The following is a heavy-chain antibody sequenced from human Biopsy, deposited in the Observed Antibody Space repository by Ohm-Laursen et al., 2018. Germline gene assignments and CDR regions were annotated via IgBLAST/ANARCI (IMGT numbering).Heavy chain of an antibody. V-gene: IGHV1-46*01. D-gene: IGHD6-19*01. J-gene: IGHJ4*02. CDR3: ARNTGWYGDLYYFDY. CDR2: INPSGSTT. CDR1: GYTFTTYG. Sequence: ASVKVSCKASGYTFTTYGLSWVRQAPGQGLKWMGMINPSGSTTSYPQIFQGRVTMTRDTSKSTVYMELSSLRSADTAVYFCARNTGWYGDLYYFDYWGQGTLVIVSS.